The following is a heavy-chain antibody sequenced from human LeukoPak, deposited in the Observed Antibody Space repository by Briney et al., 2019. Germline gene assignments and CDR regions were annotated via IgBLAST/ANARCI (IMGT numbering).Heavy chain of an antibody. CDR3: SRGPMVRGVMMAMIVDY. J-gene: IGHJ4*02. V-gene: IGHV3-30-3*01. CDR2: ISYDGSNK. CDR1: GFTFSSYA. D-gene: IGHD3-10*01. Sequence: GGSLRLSCAASGFTFSSYAMHWVRQAPGKGLEWVAVISYDGSNKYYADSVKGRFTISRDNYKNTLYLQMSSLRAEDTAVYYCSRGPMVRGVMMAMIVDYWGQGTLVTVSS.